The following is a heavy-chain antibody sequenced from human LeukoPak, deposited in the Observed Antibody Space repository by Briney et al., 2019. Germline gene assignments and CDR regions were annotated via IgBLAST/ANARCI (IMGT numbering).Heavy chain of an antibody. CDR3: ARDWGFYSSGWLKGVWFDP. CDR2: INWIGGSA. Sequence: PGGSLRLSCAASGFTFDDYGMSWVRQVPGKGLEWVSGINWIGGSADYADSVKGRFTISRDNAKNSLYLQMNSLRAEDTAVYYCARDWGFYSSGWLKGVWFDPWGQGTLVTVSS. J-gene: IGHJ5*02. D-gene: IGHD6-19*01. V-gene: IGHV3-20*04. CDR1: GFTFDDYG.